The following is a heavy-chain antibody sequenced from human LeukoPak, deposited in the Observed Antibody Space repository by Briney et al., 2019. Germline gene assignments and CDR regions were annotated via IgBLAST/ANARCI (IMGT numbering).Heavy chain of an antibody. CDR2: ISEKGGST. J-gene: IGHJ4*02. CDR1: GFTFSSYS. D-gene: IGHD6-13*01. CDR3: ASVSSHRIAAGGDY. Sequence: GGSLRLSCAASGFTFSSYSMNWVRQAPGKGLEWVSYISEKGGSTTYGDSVKGRFTISRDNAKNTLYLQMNSLRAEDTAVYYCASVSSHRIAAGGDYWGQGTLVTVSS. V-gene: IGHV3-74*03.